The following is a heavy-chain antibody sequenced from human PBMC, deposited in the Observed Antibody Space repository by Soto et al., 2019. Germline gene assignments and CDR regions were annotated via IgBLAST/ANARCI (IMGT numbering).Heavy chain of an antibody. Sequence: QQLGALRLSCTASGFTFGDYAMSWVHQAPGKGLEWVGFIRSKAYGGTTEYAASVKGRFTISRDDSKSIAYLQMNSLKTEDTAVYYCTRPSRYNWNYDAFDIWGQGTMVTVSS. CDR3: TRPSRYNWNYDAFDI. D-gene: IGHD1-7*01. J-gene: IGHJ3*02. V-gene: IGHV3-49*04. CDR1: GFTFGDYA. CDR2: IRSKAYGGTT.